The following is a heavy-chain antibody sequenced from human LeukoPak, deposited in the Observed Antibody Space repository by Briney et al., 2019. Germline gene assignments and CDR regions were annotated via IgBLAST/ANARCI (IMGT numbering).Heavy chain of an antibody. CDR3: ARQETSSYNGAFDI. V-gene: IGHV3-7*01. CDR2: IKKDGSEK. Sequence: GGSLRLSCAASGLTFSTYWMSWVRQAPGKGLEWVANIKKDGSEKYYVDSVKGRFTISRDNAKNSLYLQMNSLRADDTAVYHCARQETSSYNGAFDIWGQGTMVTVSS. CDR1: GLTFSTYW. J-gene: IGHJ3*02. D-gene: IGHD1-26*01.